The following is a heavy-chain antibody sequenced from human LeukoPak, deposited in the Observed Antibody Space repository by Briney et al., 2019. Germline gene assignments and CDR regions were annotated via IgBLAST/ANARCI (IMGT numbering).Heavy chain of an antibody. Sequence: QTGGSLRLSCAASGFPFSTYAMSWVRQAPGKGLEWVSVISGSGGDTYYADSVKGRFTISGDNSKNTVYLQMNSLRAEDTALYYCAKGGVYGDYYFGYWGQGTLVTVSS. D-gene: IGHD4-17*01. V-gene: IGHV3-23*01. CDR3: AKGGVYGDYYFGY. J-gene: IGHJ4*02. CDR1: GFPFSTYA. CDR2: ISGSGGDT.